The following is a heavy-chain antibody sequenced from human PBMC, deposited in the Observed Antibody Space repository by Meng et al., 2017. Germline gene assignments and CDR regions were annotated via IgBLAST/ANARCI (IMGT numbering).Heavy chain of an antibody. CDR2: INPNSGGT. CDR1: GYTFTGYY. V-gene: IGHV1-2*02. Sequence: ASVKISCKASGYTFTGYYMHWVRQAPGQGLEWLVWINPNSGGTNYAQKFQGRVTMTRDTSISTAYKELSRLRSDDTSVYYWANCQTQGAVTRPCRGFGIWGQGTMVTVSS. J-gene: IGHJ3*02. CDR3: ANCQTQGAVTRPCRGFGI. D-gene: IGHD4-17*01.